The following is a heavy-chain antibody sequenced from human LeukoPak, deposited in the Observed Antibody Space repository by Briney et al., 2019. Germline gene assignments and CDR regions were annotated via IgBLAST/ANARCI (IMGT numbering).Heavy chain of an antibody. CDR3: ASPYSGYDYNFDH. CDR1: GLTFSSYW. D-gene: IGHD5-12*01. Sequence: AGGSLRLSCEASGLTFSSYWMHWVRQAPGKGLVWVSRINSDGSTTTYADSVKGRFTISRDNSKNTLFLQMSSLRTEDTAVYYCASPYSGYDYNFDHWGQGTLVTVSS. J-gene: IGHJ4*02. V-gene: IGHV3-74*01. CDR2: INSDGSTT.